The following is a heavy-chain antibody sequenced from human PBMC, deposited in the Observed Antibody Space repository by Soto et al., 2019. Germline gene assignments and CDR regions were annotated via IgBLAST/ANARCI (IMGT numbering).Heavy chain of an antibody. J-gene: IGHJ6*02. Sequence: PGGSLRLSCAASGFTFSSYSMNWVRQAPGKGLEWVSYISSSSSTIYYADSVKGRFTISRDNAKNSLYLQMNSLRAEDAAVYYCARGITMVRGVIITWRTPYGMDVWGQGTTVTVSS. CDR1: GFTFSSYS. CDR2: ISSSSSTI. D-gene: IGHD3-10*01. CDR3: ARGITMVRGVIITWRTPYGMDV. V-gene: IGHV3-48*01.